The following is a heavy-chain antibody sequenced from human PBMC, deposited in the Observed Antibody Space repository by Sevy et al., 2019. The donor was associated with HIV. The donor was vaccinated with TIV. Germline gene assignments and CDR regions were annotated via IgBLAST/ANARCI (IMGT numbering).Heavy chain of an antibody. D-gene: IGHD5-18*01. V-gene: IGHV3-7*01. CDR3: VREGVGGYSYSLDQ. Sequence: GGSLRLSCAASGFTFSVYWMTWVRQAPGKGLEWVATMKEDGSDKDSVDSVKGRFTISRDNAKNSLYLQMNSLRAEDTAVYYCVREGVGGYSYSLDQWGLGTLVTVSS. CDR1: GFTFSVYW. J-gene: IGHJ4*02. CDR2: MKEDGSDK.